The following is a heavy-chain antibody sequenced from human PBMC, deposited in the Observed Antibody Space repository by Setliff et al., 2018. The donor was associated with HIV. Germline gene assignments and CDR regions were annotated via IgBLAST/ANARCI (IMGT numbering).Heavy chain of an antibody. V-gene: IGHV3-48*01. CDR2: ISGLGGGTI. CDR1: GFTFSSYS. CDR3: ARAGVVEGYYYYYYMDV. Sequence: PGGSLRLSCAVSGFTFSSYSIIWVRQAPGKGLEWVSYISGLGGGTIYYADSVRGRFTISRDDAEKSVYLQMNSLRAEDTAVYYCARAGVVEGYYYYYYMDVWGKGTTVTVSS. D-gene: IGHD2-15*01. J-gene: IGHJ6*03.